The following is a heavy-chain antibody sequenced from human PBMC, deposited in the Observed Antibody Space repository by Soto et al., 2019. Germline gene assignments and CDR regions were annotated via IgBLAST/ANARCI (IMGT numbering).Heavy chain of an antibody. V-gene: IGHV4-39*01. CDR2: IYYSGST. J-gene: IGHJ4*02. D-gene: IGHD3-22*01. CDR1: GGSISSSSYY. CDR3: ARKQGYYDSSGYYSVYYFDY. Sequence: SETLSLTCTVSGGSISSSSYYWGWIRQPPGKGLERIGSIYYSGSTYYNPSLKSRVTISVDTSKNQFSLKLSSVTAADTAVYYCARKQGYYDSSGYYSVYYFDYWGQGTLVTVSS.